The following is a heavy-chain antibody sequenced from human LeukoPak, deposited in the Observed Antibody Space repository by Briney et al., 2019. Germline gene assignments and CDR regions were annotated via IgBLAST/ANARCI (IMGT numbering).Heavy chain of an antibody. CDR3: ARESLRITRLRYNWNYAWFDP. V-gene: IGHV1-3*01. CDR2: INAGNGNT. CDR1: GYTFTSYA. D-gene: IGHD1-7*01. J-gene: IGHJ5*02. Sequence: ASVKVSCKASGYTFTSYAMHWVRQAPGQRLEWMGWINAGNGNTKYSQKFQGRVTITRDTSASTAYMELSSLRSEDTAVYYCARESLRITRLRYNWNYAWFDPWGQGTLVTVSS.